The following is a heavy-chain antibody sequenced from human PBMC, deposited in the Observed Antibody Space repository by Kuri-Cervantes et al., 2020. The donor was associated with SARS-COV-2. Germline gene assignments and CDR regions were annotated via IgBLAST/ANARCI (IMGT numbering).Heavy chain of an antibody. CDR3: ARLSTVTDNYGMDV. J-gene: IGHJ6*02. Sequence: SETLSLTCAVYGGSFSGYYWSWIRQPPGKGLEWIGEINHSGSTNYNPSLKSRVTISVDTSKNQFSLKLGSVTAADTAVYYCARLSTVTDNYGMDVWGQGTTVTVSS. V-gene: IGHV4-34*01. CDR2: INHSGST. D-gene: IGHD4-17*01. CDR1: GGSFSGYY.